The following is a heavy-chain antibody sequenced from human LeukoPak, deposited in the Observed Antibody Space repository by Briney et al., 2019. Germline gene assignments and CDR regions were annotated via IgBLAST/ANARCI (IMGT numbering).Heavy chain of an antibody. J-gene: IGHJ4*02. Sequence: GGSLRLSCAASGFTFSSYAMSWVRQAPGKGLEWVSAISGSGGSTYYADSVKGRFTISRDNSKNTLYLQMNSLRAEDTAVYYCAKFSTYYYDSSGSLFDYWGQGTLVTVS. CDR1: GFTFSSYA. D-gene: IGHD3-22*01. CDR3: AKFSTYYYDSSGSLFDY. V-gene: IGHV3-23*01. CDR2: ISGSGGST.